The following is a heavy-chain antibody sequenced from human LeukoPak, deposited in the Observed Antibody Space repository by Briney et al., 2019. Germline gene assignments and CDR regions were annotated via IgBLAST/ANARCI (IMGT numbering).Heavy chain of an antibody. J-gene: IGHJ4*02. V-gene: IGHV4-34*01. CDR1: GGSLSGYY. D-gene: IGHD3-10*01. CDR3: ASGRAFYGAGSYYSLAL. Sequence: SETLSLTCAVYGGSLSGYYWSWIRQPPGKGLEWIGEINDSGSTNYNPSHKSRGTISVDTSKNHFSLKLRAETAADSAVYYCASGRAFYGAGSYYSLALWGQGTLVTASS. CDR2: INDSGST.